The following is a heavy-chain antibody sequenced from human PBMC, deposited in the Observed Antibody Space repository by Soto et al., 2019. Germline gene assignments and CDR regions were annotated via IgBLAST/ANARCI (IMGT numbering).Heavy chain of an antibody. J-gene: IGHJ4*02. Sequence: EVQLVESGGGLVQPGGSLRLSCAVSGFSFSSAWMTWIRQAPGKGLERVATMNEDGSERYYVDSVKGRFTISRDNAKNALFLQMNSLRVEDTAVYFCARDRAYSRFDYWGQGSLVTVSS. D-gene: IGHD4-4*01. V-gene: IGHV3-7*03. CDR2: MNEDGSER. CDR1: GFSFSSAW. CDR3: ARDRAYSRFDY.